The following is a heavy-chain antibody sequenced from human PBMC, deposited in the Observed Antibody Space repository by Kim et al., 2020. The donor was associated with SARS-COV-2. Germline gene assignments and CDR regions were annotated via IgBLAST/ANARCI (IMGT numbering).Heavy chain of an antibody. Sequence: SETLSLTCTVSGGSISSSSYYWGWIRQPPGKGLEWIGSIYYSGSTYYNPSLKSRVTISVDTSKNQFSLKLSSVTAADTAVYYCARHRGGYYSGWFDPWGQGTLVTVSS. D-gene: IGHD3-22*01. CDR1: GGSISSSSYY. J-gene: IGHJ5*02. V-gene: IGHV4-39*01. CDR2: IYYSGST. CDR3: ARHRGGYYSGWFDP.